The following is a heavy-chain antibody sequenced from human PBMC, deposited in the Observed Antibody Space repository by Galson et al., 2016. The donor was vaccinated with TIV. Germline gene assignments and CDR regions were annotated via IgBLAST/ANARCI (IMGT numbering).Heavy chain of an antibody. V-gene: IGHV3-33*06. J-gene: IGHJ5*01. D-gene: IGHD2-21*01. CDR3: AKGGGAYCGGDCSPLDS. CDR2: IWYAGKNT. CDR1: GFHFSDYG. Sequence: SLRLSCAASGFHFSDYGMHWVRQAPGKGLEWVAIIWYAGKNTSYAESVKGRFTISRDDSKNKLFLQINSLGPEDTAVYYCAKGGGAYCGGDCSPLDSWGQGTLVTVSS.